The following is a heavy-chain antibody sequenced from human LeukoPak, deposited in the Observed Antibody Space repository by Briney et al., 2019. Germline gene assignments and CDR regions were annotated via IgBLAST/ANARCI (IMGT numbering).Heavy chain of an antibody. V-gene: IGHV4-31*03. J-gene: IGHJ6*02. D-gene: IGHD6-6*01. CDR3: ATGSSIADPVYYGMDV. CDR1: GGSISSGGYY. CDR2: IYYSGST. Sequence: SETLSLTCTVSGGSISSGGYYWSWIRQHPGTGLEWIGYIYYSGSTYYNPSLKSRVTISVDTSKNQFSLKLSSVTAADTAVYYCATGSSIADPVYYGMDVWGQGTTVTVSS.